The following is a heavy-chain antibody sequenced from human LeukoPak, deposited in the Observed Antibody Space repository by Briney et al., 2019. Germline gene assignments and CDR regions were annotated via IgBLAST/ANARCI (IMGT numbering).Heavy chain of an antibody. J-gene: IGHJ6*03. Sequence: SETLSLTXAVSGYSISSGYYWGWIRQPPGKGLEWIGSIYHSGSTYYNPSLKSRVTISVDTSKNQFSLKLSSVTAADTAVYYCARVTIFGVVIQNYYYYYMDVWGKGTTVTVSS. CDR2: IYHSGST. D-gene: IGHD3-3*01. CDR1: GYSISSGYY. V-gene: IGHV4-38-2*01. CDR3: ARVTIFGVVIQNYYYYYMDV.